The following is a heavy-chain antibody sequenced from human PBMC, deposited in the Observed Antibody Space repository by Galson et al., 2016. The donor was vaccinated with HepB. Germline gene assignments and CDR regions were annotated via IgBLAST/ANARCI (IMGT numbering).Heavy chain of an antibody. CDR1: GFTFSAYA. CDR3: AKGLAERWLQLPSSGDY. CDR2: ISGSGSAT. Sequence: SLRLSCAASGFTFSAYAMSWVRQAPGKGPQWVAGISGSGSATCHAGSVKGRFTISRDNFKNTLYLQMNSLRVEDTAVYYCAKGLAERWLQLPSSGDYWGQGTLVTVSS. V-gene: IGHV3-23*01. J-gene: IGHJ4*02. D-gene: IGHD5-24*01.